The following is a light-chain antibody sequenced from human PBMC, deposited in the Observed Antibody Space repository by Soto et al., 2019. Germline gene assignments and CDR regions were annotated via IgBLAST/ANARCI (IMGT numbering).Light chain of an antibody. Sequence: EIVLTQSPGTLPLSPGERATLSCRASQSVSSSYLAWYQQKPGQAPRLLISGASSRATGIPDRFSGGGSGADFTITISGLEPEDFAVYFCQQYGSSPGTFGQGTKVEIK. J-gene: IGKJ1*01. CDR3: QQYGSSPGT. CDR2: GAS. V-gene: IGKV3-20*01. CDR1: QSVSSSY.